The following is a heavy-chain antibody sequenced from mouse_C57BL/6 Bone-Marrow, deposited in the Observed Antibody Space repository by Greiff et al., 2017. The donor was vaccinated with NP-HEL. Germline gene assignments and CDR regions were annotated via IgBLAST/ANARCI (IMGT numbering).Heavy chain of an antibody. J-gene: IGHJ3*01. V-gene: IGHV1-59*01. CDR1: GYTFTSYW. CDR3: ARWLLRDAWFAY. CDR2: IDPSDSYT. D-gene: IGHD2-3*01. Sequence: QVHVKQPGAELVRPGTSVKLSCKASGYTFTSYWMHWVKQRPGQGLEWIGVIDPSDSYTNYNQKLKGKATLNVDTSSNTAYIQLNSLTSKYSAVYYCARWLLRDAWFAYWGQGTLVTVSA.